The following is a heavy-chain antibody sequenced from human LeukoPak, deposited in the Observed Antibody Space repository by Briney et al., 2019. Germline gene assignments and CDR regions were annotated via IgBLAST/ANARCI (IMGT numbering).Heavy chain of an antibody. CDR3: ARDRVTTGPGPHDAFDI. Sequence: GGSLRLSCAASGFTFSSYEMNWVRQAPGKGLEWVSYISSSGSTIYYADSVKGRFTISRDNAKNSLYLQMNSLRAEDTALYYCARDRVTTGPGPHDAFDIWGQGTMVTVSS. D-gene: IGHD4-17*01. J-gene: IGHJ3*02. CDR1: GFTFSSYE. CDR2: ISSSGSTI. V-gene: IGHV3-48*03.